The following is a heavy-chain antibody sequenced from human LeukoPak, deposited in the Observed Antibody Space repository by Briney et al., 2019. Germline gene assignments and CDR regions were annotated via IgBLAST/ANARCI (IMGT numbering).Heavy chain of an antibody. V-gene: IGHV3-74*01. D-gene: IGHD4-23*01. CDR3: ARQTTVVTMRD. Sequence: GGSLRPSCAASGFTLSSYWMHWVRQAPGKGLVWVSRINSDGSSTSYADSVKGRFTISRDNAKNTLYLQMNSLRAEDTAVYYCARQTTVVTMRDWGQGTLVTVSS. J-gene: IGHJ4*02. CDR1: GFTLSSYW. CDR2: INSDGSST.